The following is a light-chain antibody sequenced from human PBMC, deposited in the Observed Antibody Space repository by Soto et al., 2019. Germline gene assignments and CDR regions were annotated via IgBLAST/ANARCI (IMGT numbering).Light chain of an antibody. CDR3: QLHTTYPRP. Sequence: DIQMTQSPSAMSAAVGDRVTITCRASQDIGYHLGWFQQKPGKAPKRLMYSASSLDSGVPSRFSATGSGTEFTFTISSLHPEDFATYYCQLHTTYPRPFGQGTKVEVK. CDR1: QDIGYH. J-gene: IGKJ1*01. CDR2: SAS. V-gene: IGKV1-17*03.